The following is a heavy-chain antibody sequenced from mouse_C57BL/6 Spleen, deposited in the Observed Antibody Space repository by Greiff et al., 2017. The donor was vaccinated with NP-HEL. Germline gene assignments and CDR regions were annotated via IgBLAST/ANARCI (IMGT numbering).Heavy chain of an antibody. CDR3: ARSPITTVVAGDY. J-gene: IGHJ2*01. CDR1: GYAFSSSW. Sequence: VKLMESGPELVKPGASVKISCKASGYAFSSSWMNWVKQRPGKGLEWIGRIYPGDGDTNYNGKFKGKATLTADKSSSTAYMQLSSLTSEDSAVYFCARSPITTVVAGDYWGQGTTLTVSS. D-gene: IGHD1-1*01. V-gene: IGHV1-82*01. CDR2: IYPGDGDT.